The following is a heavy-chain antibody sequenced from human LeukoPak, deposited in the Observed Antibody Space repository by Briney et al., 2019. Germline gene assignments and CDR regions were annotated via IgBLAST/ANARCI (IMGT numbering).Heavy chain of an antibody. J-gene: IGHJ4*02. V-gene: IGHV3-23*01. D-gene: IGHD3-10*01. Sequence: PGGSLRLSCAASGFTFSSYAMSWVRQAPDKGLEWVSGIVGSGGSTNYADSVKGRFTISRDNSKNTLYLQMNSLRAEDTAVYYCAKDSYGSGSYAGYFDYWGQGTLVTVSS. CDR2: IVGSGGST. CDR1: GFTFSSYA. CDR3: AKDSYGSGSYAGYFDY.